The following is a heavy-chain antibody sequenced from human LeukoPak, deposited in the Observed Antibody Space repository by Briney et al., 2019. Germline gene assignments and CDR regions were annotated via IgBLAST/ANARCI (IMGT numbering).Heavy chain of an antibody. CDR3: AKTRASSWFRNAEYFQH. Sequence: GGSLRLSCAASGFTFSSYWMHWVRQAPGKGLVWVSRINSDGSSTSYADSVKGRFTISRDNSKNTLYLQMNSLRAEDTAVYYCAKTRASSWFRNAEYFQHWGQGTLVTVSS. CDR2: INSDGSST. D-gene: IGHD6-13*01. V-gene: IGHV3-74*01. CDR1: GFTFSSYW. J-gene: IGHJ1*01.